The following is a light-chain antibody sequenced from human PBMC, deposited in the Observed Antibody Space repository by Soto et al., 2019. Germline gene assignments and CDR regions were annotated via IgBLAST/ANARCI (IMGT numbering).Light chain of an antibody. V-gene: IGKV1-5*03. Sequence: DIQMTQSPSTLSASVGDRVTITCRASQSISVWLAWYQQKAGKAPNLLIYKASRLESGVPSRFSGSGSETEFTLTISSLQPDDFATYYCQQYNSYSQGTFGGGTKVDIK. CDR3: QQYNSYSQGT. CDR1: QSISVW. J-gene: IGKJ4*01. CDR2: KAS.